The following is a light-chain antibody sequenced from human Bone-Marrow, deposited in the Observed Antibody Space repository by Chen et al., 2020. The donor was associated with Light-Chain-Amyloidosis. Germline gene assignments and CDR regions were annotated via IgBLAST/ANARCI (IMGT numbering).Light chain of an antibody. CDR1: SSDVGGDNH. CDR2: EVT. J-gene: IGLJ1*01. Sequence: QSALTQPASVSGSPGQSITISCTGTSSDVGGDNHVSWYQQHPDKAPKLMLYEVTSRPSWVPDRFSGSKSDNTASLTISGLQTEDEADYFCSSYTITSTLVFGSGTRVPVL. CDR3: SSYTITSTLV. V-gene: IGLV2-14*01.